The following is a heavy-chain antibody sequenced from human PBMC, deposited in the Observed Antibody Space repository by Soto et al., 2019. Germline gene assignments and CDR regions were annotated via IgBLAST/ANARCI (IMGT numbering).Heavy chain of an antibody. D-gene: IGHD6-13*01. CDR2: INSDGSST. J-gene: IGHJ5*02. CDR1: GFTFSSYW. V-gene: IGHV3-74*01. Sequence: EVQLVESGGGLVQPGGSLRLSCAASGFTFSSYWMHWVRQAPGKGLVWVSRINSDGSSTSYADSVKGRFTISRDNAKNTLYLQMNSLRAEDTAVYYCARDRFSSSWDLVNWFDPWGQGTLVTVSS. CDR3: ARDRFSSSWDLVNWFDP.